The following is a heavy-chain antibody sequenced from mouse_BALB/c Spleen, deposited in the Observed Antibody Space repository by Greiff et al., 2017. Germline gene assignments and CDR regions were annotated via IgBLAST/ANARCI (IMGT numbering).Heavy chain of an antibody. CDR2: INSNGGST. CDR1: GFTFSSYG. Sequence: EVKLMESGGGLVKPGGSLKLSCAASGFTFSSYGMSWVRQTPDKRLELVATINSNGGSTYYPDSVKGRFTISRDNAKNTLYLQMSSLKSEDTAMYYCARDRGRYYAMDYWGQGTSVTVSS. V-gene: IGHV5-6-3*01. D-gene: IGHD3-1*01. J-gene: IGHJ4*01. CDR3: ARDRGRYYAMDY.